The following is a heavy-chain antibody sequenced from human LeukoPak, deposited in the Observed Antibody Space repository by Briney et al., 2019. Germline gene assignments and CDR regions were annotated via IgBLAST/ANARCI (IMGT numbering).Heavy chain of an antibody. CDR3: ARSEYYFDY. CDR2: IYYSGST. V-gene: IGHV4-59*02. D-gene: IGHD1-14*01. CDR1: GGSVSTYY. J-gene: IGHJ4*02. Sequence: SETLSLTCTVSGGSVSTYYWSWIRQPPGKGLEWIGYIYYSGSTNYNPSLKSRVTISVDTSKNQFSLKLSSVTAADTAVYYCARSEYYFDYWGQGTLVTVSS.